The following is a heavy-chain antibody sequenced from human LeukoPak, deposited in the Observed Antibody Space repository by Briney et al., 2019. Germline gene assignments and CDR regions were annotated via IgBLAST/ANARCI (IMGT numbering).Heavy chain of an antibody. D-gene: IGHD6-19*01. CDR2: IIPIFGTA. CDR3: ARDFQWPPAGMDV. Sequence: GASVKVSCKASGGTFSSYAISWVRQAPGQGREWMGGIIPIFGTANYAQKFQGRVTITADESTSTAYMGLSSLRSEDTAVYYCARDFQWPPAGMDVWGQGTTVTVSS. CDR1: GGTFSSYA. V-gene: IGHV1-69*13. J-gene: IGHJ6*02.